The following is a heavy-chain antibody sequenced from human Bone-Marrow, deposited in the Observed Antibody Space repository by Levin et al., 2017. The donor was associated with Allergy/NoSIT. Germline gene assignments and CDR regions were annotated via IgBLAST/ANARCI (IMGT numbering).Heavy chain of an antibody. V-gene: IGHV3-30*03. J-gene: IGHJ4*02. CDR1: GFSFRSYG. CDR2: TSYVGSDE. Sequence: PGGSLRLSCAASGFSFRSYGMHWVRQAPGKGLEWVAVTSYVGSDEYYADSVKGRFTISRDNSKNTLYLQMNSLRPEDTALYYCATGSFDNWGQGTLVTVSS. CDR3: ATGSFDN.